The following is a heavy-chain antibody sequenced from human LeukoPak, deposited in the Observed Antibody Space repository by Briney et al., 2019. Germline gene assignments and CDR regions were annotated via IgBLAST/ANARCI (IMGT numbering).Heavy chain of an antibody. Sequence: PGGSLRLSCAASGFTFDDYAMHWVRQAPGKGLEWVSTIVGDSTIEYYADSVKGRFTISSDNSKTMLFLHMNSLRAEDTAIYYCARQPYFYYYLDVWGKGTTVTVTS. CDR1: GFTFDDYA. CDR2: IVGDSTIE. D-gene: IGHD5-18*01. CDR3: ARQPYFYYYLDV. V-gene: IGHV3-23*01. J-gene: IGHJ6*03.